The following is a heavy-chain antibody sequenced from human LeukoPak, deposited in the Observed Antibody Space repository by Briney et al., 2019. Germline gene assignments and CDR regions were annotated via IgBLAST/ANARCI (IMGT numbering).Heavy chain of an antibody. Sequence: GGSLRLSCAASGFTFSNYWMHWVRQAPGKGLVWVSRINSDGSSTTYADSVKGRFTISRDNSKNTLYLQMNSLRAEDTAVYYCARGPSGYHNTGGQGTLVTVSS. J-gene: IGHJ4*02. CDR1: GFTFSNYW. V-gene: IGHV3-74*03. D-gene: IGHD5-12*01. CDR3: ARGPSGYHNT. CDR2: INSDGSST.